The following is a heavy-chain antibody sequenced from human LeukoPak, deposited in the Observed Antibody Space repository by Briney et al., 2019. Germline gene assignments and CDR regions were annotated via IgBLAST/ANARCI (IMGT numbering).Heavy chain of an antibody. CDR2: ITGGGGTT. D-gene: IGHD1-26*01. J-gene: IGHJ4*02. CDR3: ARMREYSGNSYPNFDY. Sequence: GGSLRLSCAASGFTFSSCAMSWVRQAPGKGLEGGSTITGGGGTTYYADSVKGRFTISRDTSKNTLFLQMNSLRAEDTAVYYCARMREYSGNSYPNFDYWGQGTLVTVSS. CDR1: GFTFSSCA. V-gene: IGHV3-23*01.